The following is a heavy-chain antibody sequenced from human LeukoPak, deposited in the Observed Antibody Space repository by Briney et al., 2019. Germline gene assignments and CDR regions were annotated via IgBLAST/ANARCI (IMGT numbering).Heavy chain of an antibody. D-gene: IGHD6-6*01. CDR1: GVSLSTYD. J-gene: IGHJ5*02. CDR2: ISHGGNT. V-gene: IGHV4-34*01. CDR3: ARGPSSSYGAWFGP. Sequence: SETLSLTCAVYGVSLSTYDWSWIRQTPEKGLEWIGKISHGGNTNYNPSLKGRITISADTFRNQVSLKLTSVTAADTAIYYCARGPSSSYGAWFGPWGQGTLVTVSS.